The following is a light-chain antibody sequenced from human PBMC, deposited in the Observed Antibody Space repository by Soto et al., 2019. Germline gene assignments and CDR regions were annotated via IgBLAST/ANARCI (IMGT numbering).Light chain of an antibody. J-gene: IGLJ1*01. V-gene: IGLV1-44*01. CDR3: AAWDDSLNGYV. Sequence: VLTQPPSASGTPGQRVTISCSGSSSNIGSNTVNWYQQLPGTAPKLLIHANNQRPSGVPDRFSGSKSGTSASLAISWLQSEEADYYCAAWDDSLNGYVFGTGTKVTVL. CDR2: ANN. CDR1: SSNIGSNT.